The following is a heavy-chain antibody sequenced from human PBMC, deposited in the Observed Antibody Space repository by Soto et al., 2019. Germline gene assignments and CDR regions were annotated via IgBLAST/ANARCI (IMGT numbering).Heavy chain of an antibody. CDR2: VYYSGTT. CDR3: VRHEVPPSFDP. V-gene: IGHV4-39*01. Sequence: SETLSLTCTVSGGSISISNYYWAWVRQPPGKGLEWIGSVYYSGTTYYTPPLKTRVTISLDTSKNQFSMRLNSVTAADTAVYYCVRHEVPPSFDPWGQGTLVTVSS. CDR1: GGSISISNYY. J-gene: IGHJ5*02.